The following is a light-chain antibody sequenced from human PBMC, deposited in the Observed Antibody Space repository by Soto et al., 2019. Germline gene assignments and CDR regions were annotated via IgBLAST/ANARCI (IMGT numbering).Light chain of an antibody. CDR2: AAS. J-gene: IGKJ3*01. CDR3: QQYYSYPFT. Sequence: AIRMTQSPSSFFPSPGDGATIPGRPSQGITSYLPWYQQKPGKAPKLLIYAASTLQSGVPSRFSGSGSGTDFTLTISCLQSEDFATYYCQQYYSYPFTFGPGTKVDIK. V-gene: IGKV1-8*01. CDR1: QGITSY.